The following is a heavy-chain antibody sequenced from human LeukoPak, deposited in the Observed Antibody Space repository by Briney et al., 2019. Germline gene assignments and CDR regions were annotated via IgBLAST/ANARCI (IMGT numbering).Heavy chain of an antibody. V-gene: IGHV3-23*01. CDR1: GFNFSSEA. D-gene: IGHD3-16*01. J-gene: IGHJ4*02. Sequence: GGSLRLSCAASGFNFSSEAMSWIRKIPGKGLDWVSGISRGGGTIYYADSVKGRFTISRDNSKSTLYLEMNSLRAEDTAVYYCAKDRPKGDALNFDYWGQGTLVTVSS. CDR3: AKDRPKGDALNFDY. CDR2: ISRGGGTI.